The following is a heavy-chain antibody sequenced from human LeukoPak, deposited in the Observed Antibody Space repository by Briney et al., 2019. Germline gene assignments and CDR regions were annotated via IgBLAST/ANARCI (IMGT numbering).Heavy chain of an antibody. CDR1: GFTFSSYG. CDR2: ISYDGSNK. V-gene: IGHV3-30*03. Sequence: PGRSLRLSCAASGFTFSSYGMHWVRQAPGKGLEWVAVISYDGSNKYYADSVKGRFTISRDNSKNTLYLQMNSLRAEDTAVYYCARLNYGYDAFDIWGQGTMVTVSS. D-gene: IGHD4-17*01. CDR3: ARLNYGYDAFDI. J-gene: IGHJ3*02.